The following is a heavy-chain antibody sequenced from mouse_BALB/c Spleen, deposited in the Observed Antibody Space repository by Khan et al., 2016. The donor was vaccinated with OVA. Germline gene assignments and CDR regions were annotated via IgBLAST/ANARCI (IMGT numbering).Heavy chain of an antibody. J-gene: IGHJ2*01. CDR3: ARTLEN. V-gene: IGHV1-4*01. CDR1: GYSFTSYS. Sequence: QVQLQQSGPELVRPAASVSLSCTASGYSFTSYSMHWVNQRPGQGLEWIVSINPCSGYTKYNPKFKDMATFTADTSSSTADMQMSSLTSEGSSVYYCARTLENWGQGTTLTVSS. CDR2: INPCSGYT.